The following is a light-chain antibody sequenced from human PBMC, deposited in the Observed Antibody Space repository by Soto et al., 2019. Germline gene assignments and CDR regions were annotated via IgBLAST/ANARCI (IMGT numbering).Light chain of an antibody. V-gene: IGKV1-8*01. J-gene: IGKJ4*01. CDR1: QGISSN. CDR3: QQYISDQRT. Sequence: AIRMTQSPSSFSASTGDRVTITCRASQGISSNLAWYQVKPGKAPRLLIYTASYLESGVPSRFSGIGSGTDFTLTISSLQSEDFAVYYCQQYISDQRTFGGGTKVEIK. CDR2: TAS.